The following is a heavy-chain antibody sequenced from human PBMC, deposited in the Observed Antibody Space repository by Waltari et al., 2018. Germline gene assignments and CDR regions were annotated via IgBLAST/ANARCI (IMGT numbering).Heavy chain of an antibody. D-gene: IGHD1-20*01. CDR2: IYSGGST. V-gene: IGHV3-53*01. CDR1: GFTVSSNY. CDR3: ARGITGTRRYYYYYMDV. Sequence: EVQLVESGGNLVQPGGSLRLSCAASGFTVSSNYMSWVRQAPGKGLEWVSVIYSGGSTYYAESVKVRFTISRDKSKNTLYRQMNSLRAEDTAVYYCARGITGTRRYYYYYMDVWGKGTTVTVSS. J-gene: IGHJ6*03.